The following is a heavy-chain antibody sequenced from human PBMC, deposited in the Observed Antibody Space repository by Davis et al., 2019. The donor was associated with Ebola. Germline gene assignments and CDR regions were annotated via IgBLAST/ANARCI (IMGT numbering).Heavy chain of an antibody. CDR3: AKDQGLHCSTISCFKEGGFNF. J-gene: IGHJ4*02. Sequence: GESLKISCAASGFTFSNFGIHWVRRAPGKGLEWVTVISFDGNDHYSADSVRGRFTVSRDNSKNTVYLQMDSLRPEDTAVYYCAKDQGLHCSTISCFKEGGFNFWGQGTLVTVSP. V-gene: IGHV3-30*18. D-gene: IGHD2-2*01. CDR2: ISFDGNDH. CDR1: GFTFSNFG.